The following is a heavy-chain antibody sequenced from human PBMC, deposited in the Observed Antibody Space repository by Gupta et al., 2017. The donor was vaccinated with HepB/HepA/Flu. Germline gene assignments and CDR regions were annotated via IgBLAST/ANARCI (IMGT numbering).Heavy chain of an antibody. Sequence: QVQLQQWGAGLLKPSETLSLTCAVYGGSFSGYYWSWIRQPPGKGLEWIGEINHSGSTNYNPSLKSRVTISVDTSKNQFSLKLSSVTAADTAVYYCARGRVYCSSTSCYNWFDPWGQGTLVTVSS. CDR2: INHSGST. V-gene: IGHV4-34*01. CDR3: ARGRVYCSSTSCYNWFDP. CDR1: GGSFSGYY. J-gene: IGHJ5*02. D-gene: IGHD2-2*01.